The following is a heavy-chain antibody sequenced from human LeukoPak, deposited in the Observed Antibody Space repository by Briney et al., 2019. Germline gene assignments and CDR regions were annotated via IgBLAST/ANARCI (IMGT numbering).Heavy chain of an antibody. CDR1: GFTFSDYY. CDR3: ARDSRVLRYFDWLLRDDAFDI. D-gene: IGHD3-9*01. J-gene: IGHJ3*02. Sequence: PGGSLRLSCAASGFTFSDYYMSWIRQAPGKGLEWVSYISSSGSTIYYADSVKGRFTISRDNAKNSLYLQMNSLRAEDTAVYYCARDSRVLRYFDWLLRDDAFDIWGQGTMVTVSS. V-gene: IGHV3-11*04. CDR2: ISSSGSTI.